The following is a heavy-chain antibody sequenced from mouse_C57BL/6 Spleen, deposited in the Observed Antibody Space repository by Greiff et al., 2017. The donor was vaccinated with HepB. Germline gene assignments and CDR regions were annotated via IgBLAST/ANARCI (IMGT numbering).Heavy chain of an antibody. D-gene: IGHD2-3*01. CDR1: GYTFTSYD. V-gene: IGHV1-85*01. CDR2: IYPRAGST. CDR3: ARWDGGYSFAY. Sequence: VMLVESGPELVKPGASVKLSCKASGYTFTSYDINWVKQRPGQGLEWIGWIYPRAGSTKYNEKFKGKATLTVDTSSSTAYMELHSLTSEDSAVYFCARWDGGYSFAYWGQGTLVTVSA. J-gene: IGHJ3*01.